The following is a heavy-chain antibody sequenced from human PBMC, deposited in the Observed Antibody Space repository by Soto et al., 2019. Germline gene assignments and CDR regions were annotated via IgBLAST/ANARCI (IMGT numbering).Heavy chain of an antibody. CDR2: IYATGTT. CDR1: GASISGIY. Sequence: SETLSLTCTVSGASISGIYWSWIRKSAGKGLEGIGRIYATGTTDYNPSLKSRVMMSVDTYKKQFSLKLRSVTAAEMAVYYCVRDGTKTLRDWFDPWGQGISVTVS. V-gene: IGHV4-4*07. CDR3: VRDGTKTLRDWFDP. D-gene: IGHD1-1*01. J-gene: IGHJ5*02.